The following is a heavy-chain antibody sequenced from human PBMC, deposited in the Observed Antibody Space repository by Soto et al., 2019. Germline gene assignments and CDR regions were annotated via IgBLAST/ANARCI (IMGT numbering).Heavy chain of an antibody. Sequence: GVLILSCATSGFTFSRYSMNWVRQAPGKGLEWVSSISSSSSYIYYADSVKGRFTISRDNAKNSLYLQMDSLRAEDTAVYYCAREVREGNYYYGMDVWGQGTTVTVSS. CDR1: GFTFSRYS. J-gene: IGHJ6*02. D-gene: IGHD3-22*01. CDR3: AREVREGNYYYGMDV. CDR2: ISSSSSYI. V-gene: IGHV3-21*01.